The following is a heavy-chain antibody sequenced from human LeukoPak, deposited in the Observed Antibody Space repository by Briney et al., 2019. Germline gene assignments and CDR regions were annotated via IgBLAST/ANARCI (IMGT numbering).Heavy chain of an antibody. V-gene: IGHV3-21*01. D-gene: IGHD5-18*01. CDR1: GFTFSSYS. J-gene: IGHJ4*02. CDR3: ARREVTREIDY. CDR2: ISSSSSYI. Sequence: GGSLRLSCAASGFTFSSYSMNWVRQAPGKGLEWVTSISSSSSYIYYADSVKGRFTISRDNAKNSPYLQMNSLRAEDTAVYYCARREVTREIDYWGQGTLVTVSS.